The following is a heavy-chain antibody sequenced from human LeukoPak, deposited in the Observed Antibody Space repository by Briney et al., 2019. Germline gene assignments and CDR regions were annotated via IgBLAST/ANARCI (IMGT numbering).Heavy chain of an antibody. CDR3: ATPGVHYDPSGYYPFQH. D-gene: IGHD3-22*01. CDR2: MNPNSGNT. Sequence: ASVKVSCKASGYTFSRCDINWVRLAAGQGLEWMGWMNPNSGNTGYAQQFQGRVTMTRNTAIGTAYMGLSSLRSEDTAVYYCATPGVHYDPSGYYPFQHWGQGTLVTVSS. V-gene: IGHV1-8*01. J-gene: IGHJ1*01. CDR1: GYTFSRCD.